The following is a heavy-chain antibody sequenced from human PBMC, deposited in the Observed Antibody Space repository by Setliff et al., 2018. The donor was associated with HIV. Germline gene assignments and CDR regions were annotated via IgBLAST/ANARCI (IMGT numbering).Heavy chain of an antibody. CDR2: INPSGDST. CDR3: ASYYGSGAHYPYYYSYMDV. D-gene: IGHD3-10*01. V-gene: IGHV1-46*01. Sequence: ASVKVSCKASGFTFTRYYMHWVRQAPGQGLEWMGIINPSGDSTTYAQKFQGRVTITADESTSTAYMELSSLRSEDTAVYYCASYYGSGAHYPYYYSYMDVWGKGTTVTVSS. J-gene: IGHJ6*03. CDR1: GFTFTRYY.